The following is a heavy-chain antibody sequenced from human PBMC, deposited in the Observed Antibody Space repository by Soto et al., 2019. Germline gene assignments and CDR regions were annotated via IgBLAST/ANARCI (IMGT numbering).Heavy chain of an antibody. D-gene: IGHD1-20*01. CDR3: ARSLTGTYYYYGMDV. CDR1: GYTFTSYG. V-gene: IGHV1-18*01. Sequence: ASVKVSCKASGYTFTSYGISWVRQAPGQGLEWMGWISAYNGNTNYAQKLQGRVTMTTDTSTSTAYMELRSLRSDDTAVYYCARSLTGTYYYYGMDVWGQGTTVTVSS. CDR2: ISAYNGNT. J-gene: IGHJ6*02.